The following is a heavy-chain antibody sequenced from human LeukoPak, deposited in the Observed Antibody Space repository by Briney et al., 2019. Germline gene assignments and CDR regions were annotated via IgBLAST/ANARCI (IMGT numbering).Heavy chain of an antibody. V-gene: IGHV3-23*01. CDR1: GFTLTNYG. Sequence: PGGSLRLSCAASGFTLTNYGIDWVRQAPGKGLEWVSAISGSGGSTYYADSVKGRFTISRDNSKNTLYLQMNSLRAEDTAVYYCAKDQELYYYDSSGYSSFDYWGQGTLVTVSS. CDR2: ISGSGGST. CDR3: AKDQELYYYDSSGYSSFDY. D-gene: IGHD3-22*01. J-gene: IGHJ4*02.